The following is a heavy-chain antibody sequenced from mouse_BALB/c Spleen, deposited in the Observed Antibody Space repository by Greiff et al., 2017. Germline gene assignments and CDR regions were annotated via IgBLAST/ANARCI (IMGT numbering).Heavy chain of an antibody. J-gene: IGHJ3*01. CDR3: ARGSYYDYDWFAY. V-gene: IGHV5-6-5*01. CDR2: ISSGGST. CDR1: GFTFSSYA. Sequence: DAHLVESGGGLVKPGGSLKLSCAASGFTFSSYAMSWVRQTPEKRLEWVASISSGGSTYYPDSVKGRFTISRDNARNILYLQMSSLRSEDTAMYYCARGSYYDYDWFAYWGQGTLVTVSA. D-gene: IGHD2-4*01.